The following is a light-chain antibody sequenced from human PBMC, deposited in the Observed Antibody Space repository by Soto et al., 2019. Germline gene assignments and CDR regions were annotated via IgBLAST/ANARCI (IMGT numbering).Light chain of an antibody. J-gene: IGKJ5*01. CDR1: PSVTNY. Sequence: EIVLTQSPATLSLSPGERATLSCRASPSVTNYLAWYQQKPGQAPRLVIYGAFNRATGIPARFSGSGSGTDFTLTISSLEPEDFAVYYCQQRTIWPPVTFGQGTRLEI. CDR2: GAF. V-gene: IGKV3-11*01. CDR3: QQRTIWPPVT.